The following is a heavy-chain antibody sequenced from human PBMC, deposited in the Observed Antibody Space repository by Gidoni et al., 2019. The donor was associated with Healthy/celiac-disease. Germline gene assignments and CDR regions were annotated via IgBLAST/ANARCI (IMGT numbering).Heavy chain of an antibody. CDR2: IYSGGST. CDR1: GFTVSSNY. J-gene: IGHJ4*02. D-gene: IGHD2-2*02. CDR3: ARLYLGTYYFDY. Sequence: EVQLVESGGGLIQPGGSLRLSCAASGFTVSSNYMSWVRQAPAKGLEWVSVIYSGGSTYYADSVKGRFTISRDNSKNTLYLQMNSLRAEDTAVYYCARLYLGTYYFDYWGQGTLVTVSS. V-gene: IGHV3-53*01.